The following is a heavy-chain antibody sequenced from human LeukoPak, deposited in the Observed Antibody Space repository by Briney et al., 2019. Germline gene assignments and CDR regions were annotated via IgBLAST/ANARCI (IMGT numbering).Heavy chain of an antibody. CDR2: IYYSGST. CDR1: GGSISSSSYY. Sequence: SETLSLTCTVSGGSISSSSYYWGWIRQPPGKGLEWIGSIYYSGSTYYNPSLKSRVTISVDTSKNQFSLKLSSVTAADTAVYYCARSDYYYMDVWGKGTTVTVSS. J-gene: IGHJ6*03. V-gene: IGHV4-39*07. CDR3: ARSDYYYMDV.